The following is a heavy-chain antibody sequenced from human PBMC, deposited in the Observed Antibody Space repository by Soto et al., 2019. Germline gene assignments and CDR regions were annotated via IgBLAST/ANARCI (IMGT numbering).Heavy chain of an antibody. V-gene: IGHV4-38-2*01. D-gene: IGHD5-12*01. CDR2: IYHSGST. CDR3: ARGTYKGIVATGFNWFDP. Sequence: PSETLSLTCAVSGYSISGGYYWGWIRQPPGKGLEWIGSIYHSGSTYYNPSLKSRVTISVDTSKNQFSLKLSSVTAADTAVYFCARGTYKGIVATGFNWFDPWGQGTLVTVSS. J-gene: IGHJ5*02. CDR1: GYSISGGYY.